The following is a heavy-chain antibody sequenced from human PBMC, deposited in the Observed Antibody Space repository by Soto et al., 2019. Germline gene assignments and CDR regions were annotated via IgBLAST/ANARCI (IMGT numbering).Heavy chain of an antibody. CDR3: AKDVIGAVAGHFDY. D-gene: IGHD6-19*01. CDR1: GFTLSSYW. CDR2: ISGSGGST. Sequence: GGSLRLSCAASGFTLSSYWMTWVRQAPGKGLEWVSAISGSGGSTYYADSVKGRFTISRDNSKNTLYLQMNSLRAEDTAVYYCAKDVIGAVAGHFDYWGQGTLVTVSS. J-gene: IGHJ4*02. V-gene: IGHV3-23*01.